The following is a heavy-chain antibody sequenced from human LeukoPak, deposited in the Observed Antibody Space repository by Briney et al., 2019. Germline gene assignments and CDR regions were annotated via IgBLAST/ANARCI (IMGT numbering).Heavy chain of an antibody. D-gene: IGHD4-23*01. J-gene: IGHJ6*03. Sequence: ASVKVSCKASGGTFSNNAFGWVRQAPGQGLEWMGGIIPIFGTTNYAQKFQGRVTITADASTSTVYMDLSNLRSEDTAVYYCARVGGSSNDYFYYYMDVWGKGTTVIVSS. CDR3: ARVGGSSNDYFYYYMDV. V-gene: IGHV1-69*01. CDR2: IIPIFGTT. CDR1: GGTFSNNA.